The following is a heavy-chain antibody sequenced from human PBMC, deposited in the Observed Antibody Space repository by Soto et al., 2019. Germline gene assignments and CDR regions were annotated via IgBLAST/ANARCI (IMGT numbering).Heavy chain of an antibody. CDR1: GYTFTNYW. CDR3: AASIFYYGMDV. J-gene: IGHJ6*02. Sequence: GASLKISCKGSGYTFTNYWIGWVRQMPGKGLEWMEIIYPGDSDTKYNPSFQGQVTISADKSIATTYLRWTSLKASDTAIYYCAASIFYYGMDVWGQGTTVTVSS. CDR2: IYPGDSDT. V-gene: IGHV5-51*01.